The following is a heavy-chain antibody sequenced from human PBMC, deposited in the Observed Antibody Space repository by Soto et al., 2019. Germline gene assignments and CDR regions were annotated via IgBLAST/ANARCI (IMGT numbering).Heavy chain of an antibody. J-gene: IGHJ6*02. V-gene: IGHV3-30-3*01. CDR2: ISYDGSNK. Sequence: GGSLRLSCAASGFTFSSYAMHWVRQAPGKGLEWVAVISYDGSNKYYADSVKGRFTISRDNSKNTLYLQMNSLRAEDTAVYYCARDQEYSSSSTVDYYYYYGMDVWGQGTTVTVSS. CDR1: GFTFSSYA. D-gene: IGHD6-6*01. CDR3: ARDQEYSSSSTVDYYYYYGMDV.